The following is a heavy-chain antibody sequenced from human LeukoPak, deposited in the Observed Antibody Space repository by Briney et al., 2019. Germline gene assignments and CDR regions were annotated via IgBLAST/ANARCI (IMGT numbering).Heavy chain of an antibody. D-gene: IGHD3-10*01. J-gene: IGHJ6*03. CDR1: GGSIISYY. Sequence: SETLSLTCTVSGGSIISYYWSWIRQPPGKGLEWIGYIYYSGSTNYNPSLKSRVTISVDTSKNQFSLKLSSVTAADTAVYYCARDYYGSGRSDYYYMDVWGKGTTVTVSS. CDR3: ARDYYGSGRSDYYYMDV. CDR2: IYYSGST. V-gene: IGHV4-59*01.